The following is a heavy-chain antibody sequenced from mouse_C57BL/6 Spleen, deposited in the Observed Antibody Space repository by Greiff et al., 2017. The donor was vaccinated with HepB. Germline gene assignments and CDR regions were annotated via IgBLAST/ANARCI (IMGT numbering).Heavy chain of an antibody. V-gene: IGHV3-6*01. CDR2: ISYDGSN. CDR3: ARTGTKGYYFDY. Sequence: EVQLQESGPGLVKPSQSLSLTCSVTGYSITSGYYWNWIRQFPGNKLEWMGYISYDGSNNYNPSLKNRISITRDTSKNQFFLKLNSVTTEDTATYYCARTGTKGYYFDYWGQGTTLTVSS. J-gene: IGHJ2*01. D-gene: IGHD4-1*01. CDR1: GYSITSGYY.